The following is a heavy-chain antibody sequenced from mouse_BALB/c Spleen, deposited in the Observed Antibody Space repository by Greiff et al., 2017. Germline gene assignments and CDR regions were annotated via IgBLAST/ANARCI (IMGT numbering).Heavy chain of an antibody. CDR1: GFSLTSYG. J-gene: IGHJ4*01. D-gene: IGHD4-1*01. CDR3: ARQRGLGRVYAMDY. V-gene: IGHV2-6-2*01. CDR2: IWSDGST. Sequence: QVQLQQSGPDLVAPSQSLSITCTVSGFSLTSYGVHWVRQPPGKGLEWLVVIWSDGSTTYNSALKSRLSISKDNSKSQVFLKMNSLQTDDTAMYYCARQRGLGRVYAMDYWGQGTSVTVSS.